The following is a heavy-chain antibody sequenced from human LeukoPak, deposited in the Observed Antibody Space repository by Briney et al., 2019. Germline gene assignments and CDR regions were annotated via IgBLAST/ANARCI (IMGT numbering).Heavy chain of an antibody. CDR1: GGSISSYY. CDR3: ARGVLGSYGLFDY. Sequence: SETLSLTCSVSGGSISSYYWSWIRQPPGKGLEWIGYIYYSGSTNYNPSLKSRVTISVDTSKNQFSLKLSSVTAADTAVYYCARGVLGSYGLFDYWGQGTLVTVSS. D-gene: IGHD3-16*01. J-gene: IGHJ4*02. V-gene: IGHV4-59*01. CDR2: IYYSGST.